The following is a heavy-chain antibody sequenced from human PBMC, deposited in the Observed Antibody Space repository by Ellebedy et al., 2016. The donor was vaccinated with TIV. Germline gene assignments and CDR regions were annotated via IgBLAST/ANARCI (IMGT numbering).Heavy chain of an antibody. CDR1: GFIFSRYW. Sequence: GESLKISXEVSGFIFSRYWMSWVRQAPGKGLGWVAKIKQDGSQKYYVDSVTGRFTISRDNAKDSLYLQMNSLRAEDTAVYYCARDLRAAAGADYWGQGTLVTVSS. V-gene: IGHV3-7*01. D-gene: IGHD6-13*01. CDR3: ARDLRAAAGADY. CDR2: IKQDGSQK. J-gene: IGHJ4*02.